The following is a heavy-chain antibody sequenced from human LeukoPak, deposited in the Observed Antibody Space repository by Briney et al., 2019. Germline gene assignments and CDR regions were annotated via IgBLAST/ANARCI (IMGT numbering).Heavy chain of an antibody. CDR3: AKTTTGYSSGRYPGWPVDY. J-gene: IGHJ4*02. CDR2: VSGSGGGT. Sequence: PGGSLRLSCAVSGFIVNSNDMNWVRQAPGKGLEWVSAVSGSGGGTYYADSVKGRFTISRDNSKDTVYLQMNSLSAEDTAVYYCAKTTTGYSSGRYPGWPVDYWGQGTLVTVSS. D-gene: IGHD6-19*01. CDR1: GFIVNSND. V-gene: IGHV3-23*01.